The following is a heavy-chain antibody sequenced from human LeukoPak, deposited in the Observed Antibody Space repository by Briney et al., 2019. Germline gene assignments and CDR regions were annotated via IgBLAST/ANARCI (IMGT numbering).Heavy chain of an antibody. CDR1: GFTFSSYA. CDR3: ARLLLSGYSSGWPLDP. CDR2: ISYDGSNK. V-gene: IGHV3-30-3*01. D-gene: IGHD6-19*01. Sequence: GGSLRLSCAASGFTFSSYAMHWVRQAPGKGLEWVAVISYDGSNKYYADSVKGRFTISRDNSKNTLYLQMNSLRAEDTAVYYCARLLLSGYSSGWPLDPWGQGTLVTVSS. J-gene: IGHJ5*02.